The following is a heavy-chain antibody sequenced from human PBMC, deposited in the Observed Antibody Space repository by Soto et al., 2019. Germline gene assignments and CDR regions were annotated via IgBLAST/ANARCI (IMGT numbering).Heavy chain of an antibody. CDR2: ISSTGSII. CDR3: ARGKKQMIYKSYGMEV. J-gene: IGHJ6*01. CDR1: GFILSIYE. Sequence: LVLSXAASGFILSIYEFNWFRHSPWKGLEWVSYISSTGSIIYYADSVKGRFTISRDNAKNSLYLQLNSLRAEDTAVYYCARGKKQMIYKSYGMEVWGQGTTVTVYS. V-gene: IGHV3-48*03. D-gene: IGHD2-8*01.